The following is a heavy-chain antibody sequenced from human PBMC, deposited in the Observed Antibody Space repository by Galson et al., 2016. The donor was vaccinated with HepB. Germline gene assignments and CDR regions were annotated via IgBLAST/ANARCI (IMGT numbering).Heavy chain of an antibody. Sequence: SLRLSCAASGFTFSSYAMHWVRQAPGKGLEWVAVISYDGSHKSYAASVKGRFTLSRDKSKNTLSLQMNSLRAEDTAVYYCSKNDILAGYSAFDYWGRGTLVTVSS. CDR1: GFTFSSYA. V-gene: IGHV3-30*18. J-gene: IGHJ4*02. CDR2: ISYDGSHK. D-gene: IGHD3-9*01. CDR3: SKNDILAGYSAFDY.